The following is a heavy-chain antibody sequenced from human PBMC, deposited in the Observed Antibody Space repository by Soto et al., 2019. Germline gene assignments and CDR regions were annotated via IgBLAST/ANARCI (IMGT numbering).Heavy chain of an antibody. CDR1: GGSFSGYY. D-gene: IGHD3-16*01. Sequence: PSETLSLTCAVYGGSFSGYYWTWIRQAPGKGLEWIGEIEHSGTTNGNAFLKSRVSILVDTSKNQFSLKLMSVTAADTAVYYCARGIQGDAPETHFLDSWSLGTQVTVYS. V-gene: IGHV4-34*01. CDR2: IEHSGTT. CDR3: ARGIQGDAPETHFLDS. J-gene: IGHJ4*02.